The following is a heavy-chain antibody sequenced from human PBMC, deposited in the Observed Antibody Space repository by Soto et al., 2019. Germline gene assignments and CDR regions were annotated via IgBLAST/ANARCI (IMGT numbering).Heavy chain of an antibody. CDR2: VGSDGMHK. Sequence: QVQLVESGGGVVQTGRSLRLSCAASGFTFTNCSMHWVRQAPGKGLEWVAVVGSDGMHKYYGDFVKGRFTLSRDTSEKTVYLQMDRLTSEDKAVYSCARDVIVDAPDYFHYWGRGTLVTVSS. V-gene: IGHV3-30*01. CDR3: ARDVIVDAPDYFHY. CDR1: GFTFTNCS. J-gene: IGHJ4*02. D-gene: IGHD1-26*01.